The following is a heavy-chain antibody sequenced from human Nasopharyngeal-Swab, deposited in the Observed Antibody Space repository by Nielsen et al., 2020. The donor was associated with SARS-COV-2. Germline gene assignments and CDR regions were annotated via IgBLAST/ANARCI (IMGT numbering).Heavy chain of an antibody. J-gene: IGHJ4*02. D-gene: IGHD6-6*01. V-gene: IGHV3-33*05. Sequence: VRQAPGKGLEWVAVISYDGSNKYYADSVKGRFTISRDNSKNTLYLQMNSLRAEDTAVYYCARDDHPIAARHYFDYWGQGTLVTVSS. CDR2: ISYDGSNK. CDR3: ARDDHPIAARHYFDY.